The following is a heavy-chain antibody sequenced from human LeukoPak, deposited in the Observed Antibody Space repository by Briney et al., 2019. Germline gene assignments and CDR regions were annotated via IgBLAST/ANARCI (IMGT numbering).Heavy chain of an antibody. D-gene: IGHD2-15*01. CDR2: IIPIFGTA. CDR3: ARDNSLGYCSGGSCPDDAFDI. CDR1: GGTFSSYA. Sequence: SVKVSCKASGGTFSSYAISWVRQAPGQGLEWMGGIIPIFGTANYAQKFQGRVTITADKSTSIAYMELSSLRSEDTAVYYCARDNSLGYCSGGSCPDDAFDIWGQGTMVTVSS. J-gene: IGHJ3*02. V-gene: IGHV1-69*06.